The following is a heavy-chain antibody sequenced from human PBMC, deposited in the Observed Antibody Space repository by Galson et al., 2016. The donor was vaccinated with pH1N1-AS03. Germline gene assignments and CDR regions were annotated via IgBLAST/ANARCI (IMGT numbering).Heavy chain of an antibody. CDR1: GFTFSSYS. Sequence: SLRLSCAASGFTFSSYSMNWVRQAPGKGLEWVSYISSSSTTIYYADSVKGRFTISRDNAENSLYLQMNSLRDEDTAMYYCAREYCGGDCYSPAPAIDYWGQGTLVTVSS. CDR3: AREYCGGDCYSPAPAIDY. D-gene: IGHD2-21*02. J-gene: IGHJ4*02. V-gene: IGHV3-48*02. CDR2: ISSSSTTI.